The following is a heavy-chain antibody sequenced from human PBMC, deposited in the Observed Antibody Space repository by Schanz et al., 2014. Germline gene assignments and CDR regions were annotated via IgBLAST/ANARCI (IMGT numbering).Heavy chain of an antibody. V-gene: IGHV1-69*04. CDR1: GGTFSSYA. D-gene: IGHD3-22*01. Sequence: QVPLVQSGAEVKKPGSSVTVSCTASGGTFSSYAFSWVRQAPGQGLEWMGKIIPILGMENYVQKFQGRVTITADISTSTAYMDLSSLRSDDTAVYYCARDIQYHYDTSGPVGAFDIWGQGTVVTVSS. J-gene: IGHJ3*02. CDR3: ARDIQYHYDTSGPVGAFDI. CDR2: IIPILGME.